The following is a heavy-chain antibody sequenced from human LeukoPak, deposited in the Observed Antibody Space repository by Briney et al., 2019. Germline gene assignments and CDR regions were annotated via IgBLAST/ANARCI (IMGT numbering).Heavy chain of an antibody. V-gene: IGHV3-53*01. J-gene: IGHJ4*02. CDR2: IYSGGST. Sequence: GGSLRLSCAASGFTVSSNYMSWVRQAPGKGLEWVSVIYSGGSTYYADSVKGRFTISRHNSKNTLYVQMDSLRAEDTAVYYCAKARYCSGGSCYHDYWGQGTLVTVSS. CDR1: GFTVSSNY. CDR3: AKARYCSGGSCYHDY. D-gene: IGHD2-15*01.